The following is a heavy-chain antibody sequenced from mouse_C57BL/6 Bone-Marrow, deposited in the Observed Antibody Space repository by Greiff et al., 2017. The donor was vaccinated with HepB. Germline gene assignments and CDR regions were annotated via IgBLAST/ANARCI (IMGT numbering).Heavy chain of an antibody. CDR1: GFSLTSYA. CDR3: ARNGGTTVVEYFDV. V-gene: IGHV2-9-1*01. J-gene: IGHJ1*03. D-gene: IGHD1-1*01. CDR2: IWTGGGT. Sequence: VKLMESGPGLVAPSQSLSITCTVSGFSLTSYAISWVRQPPGKGLEWLGVIWTGGGTNYNSAPKSRLSISKDNSKSQVFLKMNSLQTDDTARYYCARNGGTTVVEYFDVWGTGTTVTVSS.